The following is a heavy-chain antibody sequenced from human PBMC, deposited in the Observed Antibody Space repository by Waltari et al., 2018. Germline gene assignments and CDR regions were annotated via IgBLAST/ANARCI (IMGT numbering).Heavy chain of an antibody. V-gene: IGHV4-59*11. CDR2: IYYSGST. CDR1: GGSISSHY. D-gene: IGHD4-17*01. CDR3: ARDPHGDYDY. J-gene: IGHJ4*02. Sequence: QVQLQESGPGLVEPSETLSLTCTVSGGSISSHYWSWIRQPPGKGLEWIGYIYYSGSTNYNPSLKSRVTISVDTSKNQFSLKLSSVTAADTAVHYCARDPHGDYDYWGQGTLVTVSS.